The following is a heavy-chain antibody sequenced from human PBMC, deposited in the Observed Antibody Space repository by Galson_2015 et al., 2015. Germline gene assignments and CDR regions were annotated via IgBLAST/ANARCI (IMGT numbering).Heavy chain of an antibody. CDR1: EFTFSSYY. D-gene: IGHD3-3*01. CDR2: ISSTTTYI. CDR3: ARQILDYDFWSGYYPTNFDY. Sequence: FLRLSCAASEFTFSSYYMSWVRQAPGKGLEWVSSISSTTTYIYYADSVKGRFTISRDNAKNSLYLQMNRLGAEDTAWYYCARQILDYDFWSGYYPTNFDYWGQGTLVTVSS. J-gene: IGHJ4*02. V-gene: IGHV3-21*01.